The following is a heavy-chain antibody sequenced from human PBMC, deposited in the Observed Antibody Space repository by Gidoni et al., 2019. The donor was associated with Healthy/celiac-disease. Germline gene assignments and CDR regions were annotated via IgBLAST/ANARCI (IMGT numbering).Heavy chain of an antibody. Sequence: EVQLVESGGGLIQPGGSLRLSCAASGFTVSSNYMSWVRQAPGKGLEWVSVIYSGGSTYYADSVKGRFTISRDNSKNTLYLQMNSLRAEDTAVYYCAREAPLGVWGSYRYFDYWGQGTLVTVSS. D-gene: IGHD3-16*02. CDR3: AREAPLGVWGSYRYFDY. CDR1: GFTVSSNY. CDR2: IYSGGST. V-gene: IGHV3-53*01. J-gene: IGHJ4*02.